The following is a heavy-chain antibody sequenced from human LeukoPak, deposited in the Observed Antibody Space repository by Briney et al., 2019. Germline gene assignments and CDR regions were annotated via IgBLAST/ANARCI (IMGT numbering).Heavy chain of an antibody. Sequence: GRSLRLSCAASGFTFSDHGMHWVRQAPGKGLEWVAVISFDGSVKYYADSVKGRLTISRDNSKNTLYLQMNSLRAEDTAVYYCARRQAAAGPGVVWGQGTLVTVSS. CDR2: ISFDGSVK. D-gene: IGHD6-13*01. J-gene: IGHJ4*02. V-gene: IGHV3-30*03. CDR3: ARRQAAAGPGVV. CDR1: GFTFSDHG.